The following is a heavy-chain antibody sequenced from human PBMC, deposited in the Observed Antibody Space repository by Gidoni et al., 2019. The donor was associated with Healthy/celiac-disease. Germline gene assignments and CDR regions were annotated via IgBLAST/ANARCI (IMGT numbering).Heavy chain of an antibody. Sequence: EVQLVESGGGLVQPGGSLRLSWAASGFTFSSYEMNWVRQAPGKGLEWVSFISSSGSTIYYADSVKGRFTISRDNAKNSLYLQMNSLRAEDTAVYYCARDEDYSNYEAFDIWGQGTMVTVSS. J-gene: IGHJ3*02. V-gene: IGHV3-48*03. CDR1: GFTFSSYE. CDR2: ISSSGSTI. CDR3: ARDEDYSNYEAFDI. D-gene: IGHD4-4*01.